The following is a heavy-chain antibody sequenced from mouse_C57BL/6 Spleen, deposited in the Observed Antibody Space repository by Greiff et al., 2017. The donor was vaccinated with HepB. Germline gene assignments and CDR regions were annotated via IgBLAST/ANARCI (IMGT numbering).Heavy chain of an antibody. V-gene: IGHV1-7*01. J-gene: IGHJ3*01. Sequence: QVQLQQSGAELAKPGASVKLSCKASGYTFTSYWMHWVKQRPGQGLEWIGYINPSSGYTKYNQKFKDKATLTAYKSSSTAYMQLSSLTYEDSAVYYCARSTGTEGFAYWGQGTLVTVSA. CDR1: GYTFTSYW. D-gene: IGHD4-1*01. CDR2: INPSSGYT. CDR3: ARSTGTEGFAY.